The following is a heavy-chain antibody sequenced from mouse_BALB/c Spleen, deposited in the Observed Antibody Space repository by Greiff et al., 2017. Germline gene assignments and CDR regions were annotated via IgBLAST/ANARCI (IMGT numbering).Heavy chain of an antibody. CDR1: GYTFTSYY. CDR3: ARAGNYWYFDV. D-gene: IGHD2-1*01. Sequence: QVQLQQSGPELVKPGASVKMSCKASGYTFTSYYIHWVKQRPGQGLEWIGWIYPGDGSTKYNEKLKGKTTLTADKSSSTAYMLLSSLTSEDSAIYFCARAGNYWYFDVWGAGTTVTVSS. J-gene: IGHJ1*01. V-gene: IGHV1S56*01. CDR2: IYPGDGST.